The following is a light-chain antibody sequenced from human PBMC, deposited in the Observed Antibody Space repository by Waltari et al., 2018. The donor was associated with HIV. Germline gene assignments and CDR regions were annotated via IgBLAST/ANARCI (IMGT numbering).Light chain of an antibody. CDR1: QLGNKY. CDR3: QTWDNNFYV. Sequence: SYDLTQPPSVSVSPGQTASITCSGDQLGNKYIWWYQQKSGQSPVLVIYHDSKRPPGIPERFSGSSSGHTATLTISETQTVDEADYYCQTWDNNFYVVGTGTKVTVL. J-gene: IGLJ1*01. CDR2: HDS. V-gene: IGLV3-1*01.